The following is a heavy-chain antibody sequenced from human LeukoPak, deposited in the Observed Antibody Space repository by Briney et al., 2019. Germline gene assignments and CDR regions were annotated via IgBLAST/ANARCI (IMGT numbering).Heavy chain of an antibody. CDR3: ARGVGDIVVVPAANAFDI. V-gene: IGHV4-34*01. Sequence: SETLSLTCAVYGGSLSGYYWSWIRQPPGKGLEWIGEINRSGSTNYNPSLKSRVTISVDTSKNQFSLKLSSVTAADTAVYYFARGVGDIVVVPAANAFDIWGQGTMVTVSS. CDR1: GGSLSGYY. D-gene: IGHD2-2*01. J-gene: IGHJ3*02. CDR2: INRSGST.